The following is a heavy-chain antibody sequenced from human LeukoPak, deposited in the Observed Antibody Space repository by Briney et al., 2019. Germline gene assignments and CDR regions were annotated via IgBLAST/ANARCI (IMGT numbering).Heavy chain of an antibody. Sequence: QSGGSLRLSCAASGFTFSSYAMSWVRQAPGKGLEWVSTFSGSGGSTYYADSVKGRFTISRDNSKNTLYLQMNSLRAEDTAVYYCAKSGNSGSLGYWGQGTLVTVSS. CDR1: GFTFSSYA. D-gene: IGHD3-10*01. V-gene: IGHV3-23*01. CDR2: FSGSGGST. J-gene: IGHJ4*02. CDR3: AKSGNSGSLGY.